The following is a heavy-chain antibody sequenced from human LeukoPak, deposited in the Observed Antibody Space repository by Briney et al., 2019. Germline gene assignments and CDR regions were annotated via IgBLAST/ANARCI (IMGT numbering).Heavy chain of an antibody. CDR2: INHSGST. CDR1: GRSFGGYY. CDR3: AREDESSGWYNRGYYYYYMDV. J-gene: IGHJ6*03. V-gene: IGHV4-34*01. D-gene: IGHD6-19*01. Sequence: PSETLSLTCAVYGRSFGGYYWSWIRQPPGKGLEWIGEINHSGSTNYNPSLKSRVTISVDTSKNQFSLKLSSVTAADTAVYYCAREDESSGWYNRGYYYYYMDVWGKGTTVTVSS.